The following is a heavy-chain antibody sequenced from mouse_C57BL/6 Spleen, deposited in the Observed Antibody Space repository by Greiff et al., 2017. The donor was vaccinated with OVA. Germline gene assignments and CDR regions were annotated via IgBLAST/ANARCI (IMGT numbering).Heavy chain of an antibody. Sequence: VQLQQSGAELARPGASVKLSCKASGYTFTSSGISWVKQRTGQGLEWIGEIYPRSGNTYYNEKFKGKATLTADKSSSTAYMELRSLTSEDSAVYFCATYYGSSPMDYWGQGTSVTVSS. J-gene: IGHJ4*01. V-gene: IGHV1-81*01. CDR3: ATYYGSSPMDY. D-gene: IGHD1-1*01. CDR2: IYPRSGNT. CDR1: GYTFTSSG.